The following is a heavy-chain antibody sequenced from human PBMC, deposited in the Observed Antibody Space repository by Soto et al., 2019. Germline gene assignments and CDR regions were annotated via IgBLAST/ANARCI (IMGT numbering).Heavy chain of an antibody. D-gene: IGHD2-15*01. CDR1: GYTFTSYY. V-gene: IGHV1-46*01. CDR3: ARGGGYCSGGSCSPPAE. CDR2: INPSGGST. J-gene: IGHJ4*02. Sequence: GASVKVSCKASGYTFTSYYMHWVRQAPGQGLEWMGIINPSGGSTSYAQKFQGRVTMTRDTSTSTVYMELSSLRSEDTAVYYCARGGGYCSGGSCSPPAEWGQGTLVTVSS.